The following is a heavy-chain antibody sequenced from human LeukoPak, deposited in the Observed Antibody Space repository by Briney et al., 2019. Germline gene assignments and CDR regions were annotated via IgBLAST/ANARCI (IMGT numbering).Heavy chain of an antibody. CDR3: ASPSTIGYSSAWYVLADAFDI. D-gene: IGHD6-19*01. V-gene: IGHV4-59*01. CDR2: LFYKRGA. J-gene: IGHJ3*02. CDR1: GGSISGYY. Sequence: SETLSLTCSVSGGSISGYYWSWSRQAPGKGVEWIGNLFYKRGAWYKSSLKSRVTTSVDTSKNELSLTLTSVTAADTAVYYCASPSTIGYSSAWYVLADAFDIWGQGTMVTVSS.